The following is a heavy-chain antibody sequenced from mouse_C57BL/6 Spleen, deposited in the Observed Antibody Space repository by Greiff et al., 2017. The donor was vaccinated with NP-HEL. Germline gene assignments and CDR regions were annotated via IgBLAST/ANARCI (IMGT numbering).Heavy chain of an antibody. V-gene: IGHV5-12*01. CDR2: ISNGGGST. CDR1: GFTFSDYY. Sequence: DVHLVESGGGLVQPGGSLKLSCAASGFTFSDYYMYWVRQTPEKRLEWVAYISNGGGSTYYPDTVKGRFTISRDNAKNTLYLQMSRLKSEDTAMYYCARQGTGWYFDVWGTGTTVTVSS. D-gene: IGHD3-3*01. CDR3: ARQGTGWYFDV. J-gene: IGHJ1*03.